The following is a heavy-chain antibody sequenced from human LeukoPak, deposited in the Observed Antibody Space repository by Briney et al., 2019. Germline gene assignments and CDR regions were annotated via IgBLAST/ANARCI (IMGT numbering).Heavy chain of an antibody. CDR3: AKDLSAIVAMDV. V-gene: IGHV3-30*18. CDR2: ISYDGSNE. J-gene: IGHJ6*02. D-gene: IGHD5-12*01. Sequence: GGSLRLSCAASGFTFNTYGMHWVRQAPGKGLEWVAVISYDGSNEYYSDSVKGRFTISRDNSKNTLYLQMSSLRAEDTAVYYCAKDLSAIVAMDVWGQGTTVTVSS. CDR1: GFTFNTYG.